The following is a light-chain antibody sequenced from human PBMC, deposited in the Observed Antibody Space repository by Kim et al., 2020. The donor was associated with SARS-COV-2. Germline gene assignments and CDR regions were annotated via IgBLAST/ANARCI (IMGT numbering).Light chain of an antibody. CDR3: QQYENLPLT. Sequence: ASVGDRVTIPCQASQDIKNYLSWYQQKPGKAPKLLIYHTSNLQTGVPSRFSGSASGTDFTLTISSLQPEDFATYFCQQYENLPLTFGGGTKVEIK. CDR1: QDIKNY. V-gene: IGKV1-33*01. CDR2: HTS. J-gene: IGKJ4*01.